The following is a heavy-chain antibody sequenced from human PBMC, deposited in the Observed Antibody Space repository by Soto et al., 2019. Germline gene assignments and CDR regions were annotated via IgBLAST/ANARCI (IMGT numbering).Heavy chain of an antibody. CDR2: INRDSTVI. Sequence: EEQLVKSGGGLVQPGGSLRLSCAASGFSFSTHYMNWVRQTPGKGLEWVSSINRDSTVIKYADSVKGRFTISRDNARNSLSLQMNSLRAEDTALYYCFNADYYVGPGTQVTVSS. CDR1: GFSFSTHY. J-gene: IGHJ4*02. CDR3: FNADYY. V-gene: IGHV3-48*01.